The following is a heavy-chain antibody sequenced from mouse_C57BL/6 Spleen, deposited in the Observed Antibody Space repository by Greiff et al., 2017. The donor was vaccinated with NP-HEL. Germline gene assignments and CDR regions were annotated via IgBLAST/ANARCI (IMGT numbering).Heavy chain of an antibody. Sequence: VHLVESGPGLVAPSQCLSISCTASGFSLTSYAISWVRQPPGKGLEWLGEIWTGGGTNYNSALISRLSISKDNCKSQVFLKMNRLQTDDTARCYCARNVGAYYAMDYWGQGTSVTVSS. CDR3: ARNVGAYYAMDY. CDR2: IWTGGGT. J-gene: IGHJ4*01. CDR1: GFSLTSYA. V-gene: IGHV2-9-1*01.